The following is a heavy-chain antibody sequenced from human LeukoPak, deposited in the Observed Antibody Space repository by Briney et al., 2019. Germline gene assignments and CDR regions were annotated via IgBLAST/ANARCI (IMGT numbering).Heavy chain of an antibody. V-gene: IGHV4-61*02. Sequence: PSQTLSLTCTVSGGSISSGNYFSHWIRQPAGKGLEWIGRIHTSGSTHYNPSLKSRVTISVDTSKNQFSLKLSSVTAADTAFYYCARAYNWNDSNDYWAQGTLVTVTS. D-gene: IGHD1-1*01. CDR2: IHTSGST. CDR3: ARAYNWNDSNDY. J-gene: IGHJ4*02. CDR1: GGSISSGNYF.